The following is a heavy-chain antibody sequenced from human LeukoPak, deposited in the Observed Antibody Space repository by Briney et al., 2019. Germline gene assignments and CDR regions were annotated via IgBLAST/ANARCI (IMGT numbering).Heavy chain of an antibody. V-gene: IGHV4-39*01. CDR1: GGSIRSSPYY. CDR3: ARHYLSDGILSTFDP. Sequence: KSSETLSLTCTVSGGSIRSSPYYWGWIRQPPGKGLEWIGTIYYRGSTYSNPSLNSRVTISLDTSNNQFSLRLRSVTAADTALYYCARHYLSDGILSTFDPWGQGTLVTVSS. D-gene: IGHD2-2*01. J-gene: IGHJ5*02. CDR2: IYYRGST.